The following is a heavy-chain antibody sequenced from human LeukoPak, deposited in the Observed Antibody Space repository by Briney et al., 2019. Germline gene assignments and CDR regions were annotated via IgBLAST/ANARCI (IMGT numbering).Heavy chain of an antibody. CDR1: GYTFTGYY. J-gene: IGHJ3*02. CDR3: ARVQYDFWSGYHSNDAFDI. CDR2: INPNSGGT. Sequence: GASVKVSCKASGYTFTGYYMHWVRQAPGQGLEWMGWINPNSGGTNYAQKFQGRVTMTRDTSISTAYMELSRLRSDDTAVYYCARVQYDFWSGYHSNDAFDIWGQGTMVTVSS. D-gene: IGHD3-3*01. V-gene: IGHV1-2*02.